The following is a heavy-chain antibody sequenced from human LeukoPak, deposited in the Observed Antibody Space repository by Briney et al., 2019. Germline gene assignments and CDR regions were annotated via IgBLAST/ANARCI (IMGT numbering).Heavy chain of an antibody. J-gene: IGHJ4*02. Sequence: PVGSPRLSCAASGFTFSSYWMSWVRQAPGKGLEWVANIKQDGSEKYYVDSVKGRFTISRDNAKNSLYLQMNSLRAEDTAVYYCARGPLVVVAATPLADYWGQGTLVTVSS. CDR2: IKQDGSEK. V-gene: IGHV3-7*01. CDR3: ARGPLVVVAATPLADY. D-gene: IGHD2-15*01. CDR1: GFTFSSYW.